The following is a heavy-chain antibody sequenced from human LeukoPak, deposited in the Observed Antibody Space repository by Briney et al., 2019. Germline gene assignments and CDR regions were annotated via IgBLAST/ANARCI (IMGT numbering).Heavy chain of an antibody. V-gene: IGHV3-73*01. D-gene: IGHD2-2*02. CDR3: TRRVSYCSSTSCYRVDFDY. CDR1: GFTFSGSA. J-gene: IGHJ4*02. CDR2: IRSKANSYAT. Sequence: PGGSLKLSCAASGFTFSGSAMHWVRQASGKGLEWVGRIRSKANSYATAYAASVKGRFTISRDDSKNTAYLQMNSLKTEDTAVYYCTRRVSYCSSTSCYRVDFDYWGQGTLVTVSS.